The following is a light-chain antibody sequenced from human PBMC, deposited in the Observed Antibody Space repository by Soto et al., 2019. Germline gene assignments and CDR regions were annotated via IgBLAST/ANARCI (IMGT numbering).Light chain of an antibody. CDR2: LNSDGSH. CDR1: SGHSSYA. V-gene: IGLV4-69*01. Sequence: QLVLTQSPSASASLGASVKLTCTLSSGHSSYAIAWHQQQPEKGPRYLMKLNSDGSHSKGDRIPDRFSGSRSGAERYLTISSLQSEDEADYYCQTWGTGIPVFGGGTKVTVL. J-gene: IGLJ2*01. CDR3: QTWGTGIPV.